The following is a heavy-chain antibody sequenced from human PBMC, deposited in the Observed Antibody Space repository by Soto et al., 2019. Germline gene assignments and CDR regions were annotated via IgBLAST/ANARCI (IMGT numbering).Heavy chain of an antibody. D-gene: IGHD6-13*01. CDR1: DFTFSNAW. CDR3: TTDDVEQQLALVEY. J-gene: IGHJ4*02. CDR2: IKSRNEGGTP. Sequence: EMKLVESGGGLVKPGGSLRLSCAAFDFTFSNAWMNWVRQAPGKGLEWVGRIKSRNEGGTPSYSAPVKGRFTISRDDSKNTLYLQMNNLKAEDTGVYYCTTDDVEQQLALVEYWGQGTLVTVSS. V-gene: IGHV3-15*07.